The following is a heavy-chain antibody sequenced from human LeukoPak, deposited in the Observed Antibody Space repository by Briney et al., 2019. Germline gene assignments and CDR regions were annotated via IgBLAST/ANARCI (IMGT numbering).Heavy chain of an antibody. CDR3: ASSYFDNSLHAYDI. D-gene: IGHD3-22*01. V-gene: IGHV3-23*01. CDR1: GFTFGSYG. J-gene: IGHJ3*02. Sequence: GGSLRLSCAASGFTFGSYGMSWVRQAPGKGLEWVSAISSSGGSTYYADSVKGRFTISRDNTKNSLFLHMSSLRAEDTAVYFCASSYFDNSLHAYDIWGQGTMVTVSS. CDR2: ISSSGGST.